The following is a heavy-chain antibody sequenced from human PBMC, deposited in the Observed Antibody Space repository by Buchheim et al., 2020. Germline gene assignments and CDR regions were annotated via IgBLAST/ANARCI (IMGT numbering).Heavy chain of an antibody. D-gene: IGHD1-26*01. Sequence: EVQLVESGGGLVQPGGSVRLSCAASGFTFSNYWMSWVRQAPGKGLEWVGNTKPDGSDKYYVDSVNGRFTISRDNSKNTLYLQMNSLRAEDTAVYYCARDSGSYYEGWFDPWGQGTL. V-gene: IGHV3-7*03. CDR2: TKPDGSDK. J-gene: IGHJ5*02. CDR1: GFTFSNYW. CDR3: ARDSGSYYEGWFDP.